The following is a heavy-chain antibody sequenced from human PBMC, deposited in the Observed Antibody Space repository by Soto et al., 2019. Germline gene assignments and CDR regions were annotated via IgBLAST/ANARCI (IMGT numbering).Heavy chain of an antibody. CDR2: LDSGGTT. CDR1: GFNFISKY. D-gene: IGHD3-10*01. CDR3: ARGLYDSGSFYFDF. V-gene: IGHV3-53*01. Sequence: EVQLVESGGGLIQPGGSLRLSCAASGFNFISKYVIWVRQAPGKGLEWVSILDSGGTTYYADSVKGRLTISRDTSENKLYLQMNSLRAEDTAVYYCARGLYDSGSFYFDFWGQGTLVTVSS. J-gene: IGHJ4*02.